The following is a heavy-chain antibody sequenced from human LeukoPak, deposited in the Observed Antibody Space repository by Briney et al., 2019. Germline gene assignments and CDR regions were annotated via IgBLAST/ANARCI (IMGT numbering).Heavy chain of an antibody. CDR2: IYHSGST. V-gene: IGHV4-38-2*01. Sequence: SETLSLTCAVSGYSICRGYYWGWIRQPPGKGLDWIGSIYHSGSTYSNPSLKSRVTISVDTSKNQFTLRLSSVTAADTAVYYCARLNNIVVVPAAPQGLPPDSWFDPWGQGTLVTVSS. CDR3: ARLNNIVVVPAAPQGLPPDSWFDP. CDR1: GYSICRGYY. D-gene: IGHD2-2*01. J-gene: IGHJ5*02.